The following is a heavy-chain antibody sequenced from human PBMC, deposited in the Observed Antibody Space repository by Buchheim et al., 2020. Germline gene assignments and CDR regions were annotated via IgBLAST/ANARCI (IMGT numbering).Heavy chain of an antibody. J-gene: IGHJ4*02. V-gene: IGHV3-7*01. CDR1: GFTFSSYW. CDR2: INQDGSDK. CDR3: VRDGPTERSYYN. Sequence: EVQLVESGGGLVQPGGSLKLSCAASGFTFSSYWMGWVRQAPGKGLEWVAAINQDGSDKKYVDSVTGRFTISRDNAKNSLYLQMNSLRVEDTAVYFCVRDGPTERSYYNWGQGTL. D-gene: IGHD3-10*01.